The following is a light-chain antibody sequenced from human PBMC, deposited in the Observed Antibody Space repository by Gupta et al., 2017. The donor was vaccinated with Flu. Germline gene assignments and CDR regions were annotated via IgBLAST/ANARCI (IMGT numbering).Light chain of an antibody. CDR1: QSVSFY. CDR2: DAS. Sequence: ATLSLSPGERATLSCRASQSVSFYLAWYQQKPGQAPRLLIYDASNRATGIPARFSGSGSGTDFNLTISSREPEDFAMYYCQQHSTWPPLTFGPGTRLEIK. J-gene: IGKJ5*01. CDR3: QQHSTWPPLT. V-gene: IGKV3-11*01.